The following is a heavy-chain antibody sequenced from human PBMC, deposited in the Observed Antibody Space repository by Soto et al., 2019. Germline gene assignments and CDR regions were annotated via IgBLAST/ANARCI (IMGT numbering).Heavy chain of an antibody. J-gene: IGHJ4*02. V-gene: IGHV3-30*18. Sequence: QVQLVESVGGVVQPGRSLRPSCSVSGFTFSSYGMHWVRQAPGKGLEWVAVISYDGSNKYYADSVKGRLTISRYNSKNTLYLQMNRRRAEDTAVYYCSKDSRIVVVTAAYDYWGQGNLVTVSS. D-gene: IGHD2-21*02. CDR3: SKDSRIVVVTAAYDY. CDR2: ISYDGSNK. CDR1: GFTFSSYG.